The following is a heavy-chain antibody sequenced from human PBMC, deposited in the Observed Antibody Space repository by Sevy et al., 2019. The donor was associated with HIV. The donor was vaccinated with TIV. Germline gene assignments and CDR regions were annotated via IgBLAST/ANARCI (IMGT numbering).Heavy chain of an antibody. Sequence: ASVKVSCKVFGYSLSKLSMHWVRQAPGKGLEWMGSLDPGNGEITYAQTLQGRVTMTEDTSTDTAYMELTSLTYEDTATYYCAAVGLGYYSGYSHYQGDWFDPWGQGTLVTVSS. V-gene: IGHV1-24*01. D-gene: IGHD2-15*01. CDR3: AAVGLGYYSGYSHYQGDWFDP. CDR2: LDPGNGEI. CDR1: GYSLSKLS. J-gene: IGHJ5*02.